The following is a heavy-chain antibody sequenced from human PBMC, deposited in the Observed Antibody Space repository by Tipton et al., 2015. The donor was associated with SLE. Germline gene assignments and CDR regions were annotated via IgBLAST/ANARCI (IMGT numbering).Heavy chain of an antibody. Sequence: TLSLTCTVSGDSINSDGYFWTWIRQPPGKGLEWIGYIYYNGSTYYNPSLQSRLTMSVDTSRNQFSLKLTSVTAADTAVYFCARFDYSNWDDYWGQGTLVTVSS. CDR1: GDSINSDGYF. CDR2: IYYNGST. CDR3: ARFDYSNWDDY. J-gene: IGHJ4*02. V-gene: IGHV4-31*03. D-gene: IGHD4-11*01.